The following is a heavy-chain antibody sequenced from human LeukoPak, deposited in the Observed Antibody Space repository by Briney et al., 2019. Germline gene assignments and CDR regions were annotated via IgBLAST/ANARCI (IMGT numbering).Heavy chain of an antibody. D-gene: IGHD2-8*01. CDR3: TRVVYGSPYYYYYMDV. Sequence: GGSLRLSCAASGFTFDDYGMSWVRQAPGKGLEWVSGINWNGDSTGYADSVKGRFTISRDNAKNSLYLQMNSLRAEDTAVYYCTRVVYGSPYYYYYMDVWGKGTTVTVSS. V-gene: IGHV3-20*04. CDR1: GFTFDDYG. J-gene: IGHJ6*03. CDR2: INWNGDST.